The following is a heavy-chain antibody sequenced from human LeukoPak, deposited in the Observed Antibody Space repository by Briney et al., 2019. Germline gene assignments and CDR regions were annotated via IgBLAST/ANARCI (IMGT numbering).Heavy chain of an antibody. CDR1: GFTFSSYS. J-gene: IGHJ4*02. Sequence: GGSLRLSCAASGFTFSSYSMNWVRQAPGKGLEWVSSISSSSSYIYYADSVKGRLTISRDNAKNSLYLQMNSLRAEDTAVYYCARGIAVADFDYWGQGTLVTVSS. V-gene: IGHV3-21*01. CDR2: ISSSSSYI. CDR3: ARGIAVADFDY. D-gene: IGHD6-19*01.